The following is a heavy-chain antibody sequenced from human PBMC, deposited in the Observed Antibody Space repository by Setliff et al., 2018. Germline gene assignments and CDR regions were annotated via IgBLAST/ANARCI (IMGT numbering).Heavy chain of an antibody. D-gene: IGHD3-16*01. CDR2: IYPGDSDT. CDR1: GYSFNSYW. J-gene: IGHJ3*02. CDR3: ARHRWATDDAFDI. Sequence: PGESLKISCKGSGYSFNSYWIGWVRQMPGKGLEWMGIIYPGDSDTRYSPSFQGQVTISADKSISTAYLQWSSLKASDTAMYYRARHRWATDDAFDIWGQGTMVT. V-gene: IGHV5-51*01.